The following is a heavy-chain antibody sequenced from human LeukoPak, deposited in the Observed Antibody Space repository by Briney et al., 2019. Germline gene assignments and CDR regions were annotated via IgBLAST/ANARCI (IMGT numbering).Heavy chain of an antibody. CDR3: ATGGPWDLLKY. D-gene: IGHD3-9*01. V-gene: IGHV1-24*01. CDR1: GDTLTELS. Sequence: ASVKVCCKVSGDTLTELSTHWLRQAPGKGLGWMGGFDPEHGEMIYAQKLQGRGTMTEDRSTDTAYMGLSSLRSKDPAVYYCATGGPWDLLKYWGQGTLVTVSS. J-gene: IGHJ4*02. CDR2: FDPEHGEM.